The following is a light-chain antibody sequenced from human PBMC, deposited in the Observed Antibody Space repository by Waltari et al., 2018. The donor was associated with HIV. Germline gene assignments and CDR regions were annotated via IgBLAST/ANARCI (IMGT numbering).Light chain of an antibody. V-gene: IGLV1-44*01. CDR2: SNN. Sequence: QSVLTQPPSASGTPGQRVTISCSGSSSNIGSNTVNWYQQLPGTAPKLLIYSNNQRPSGVHDRLSGSKSGTSASLAISGLQSEDEADYYCAAWDDSLNGRVFGGGTKLTVL. CDR3: AAWDDSLNGRV. J-gene: IGLJ3*02. CDR1: SSNIGSNT.